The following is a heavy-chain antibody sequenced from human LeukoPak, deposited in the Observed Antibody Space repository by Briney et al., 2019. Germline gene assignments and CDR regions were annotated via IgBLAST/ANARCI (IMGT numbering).Heavy chain of an antibody. J-gene: IGHJ5*02. CDR3: ARLKRKFVVVPIDNWFDP. D-gene: IGHD2-2*01. CDR1: GGSFSGYY. CDR2: INHSGST. Sequence: KPSETLSLTCAVYGGSFSGYYWSWIRQPPGKGLEWIGEINHSGSTNYNPSLKSRVTISVDTSKNQFSLKLSSVTAADTAVYYCARLKRKFVVVPIDNWFDPWGQGTLVTVSS. V-gene: IGHV4-34*01.